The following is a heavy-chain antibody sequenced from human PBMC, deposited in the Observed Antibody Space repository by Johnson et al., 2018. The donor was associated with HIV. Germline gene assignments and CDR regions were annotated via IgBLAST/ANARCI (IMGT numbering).Heavy chain of an antibody. V-gene: IGHV3-66*02. J-gene: IGHJ3*02. CDR3: ARVALVVYAFDI. D-gene: IGHD2-15*01. Sequence: VQLVESGGGLVQPGGSLRLSCAASGFTVSSNYMSWVRQAPGKGLEWASVIYSGGSTYYADSVKGRFTISRDNSKNTLYLQMNSLRAEDTAVYYCARVALVVYAFDIWGQGTMVTVSS. CDR1: GFTVSSNY. CDR2: IYSGGST.